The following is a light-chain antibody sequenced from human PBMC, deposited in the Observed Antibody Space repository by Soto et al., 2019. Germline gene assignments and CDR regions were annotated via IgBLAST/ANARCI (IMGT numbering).Light chain of an antibody. CDR3: QQTYAAPLT. CDR1: PPISVC. V-gene: IGKV1-39*01. J-gene: IGKJ4*01. CDR2: AAS. Sequence: DIRMTQSPSSLSAFVGDTVTTTCQTGPPISVCLNWYQQKPGKAPTLLISAASTLQSGVPSRFSGSGKGTHFTLSISDLRPEDFATYYCQQTYAAPLTFGGGTKVDIK.